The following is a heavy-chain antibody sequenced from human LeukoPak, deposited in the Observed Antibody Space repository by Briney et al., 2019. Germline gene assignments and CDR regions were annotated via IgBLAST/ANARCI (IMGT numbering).Heavy chain of an antibody. Sequence: GGSLRLSCAASGFTFSNAWMSWVRQAPGKGLEWVGRIKSKSDGGTIDNAAPVKGRFTISRDDSKNTLYLQMNSLKTEDTAVYYCTTDLEAIVVDHWGQGTLVTVSS. CDR2: IKSKSDGGTI. CDR3: TTDLEAIVVDH. CDR1: GFTFSNAW. D-gene: IGHD3-22*01. J-gene: IGHJ4*02. V-gene: IGHV3-15*01.